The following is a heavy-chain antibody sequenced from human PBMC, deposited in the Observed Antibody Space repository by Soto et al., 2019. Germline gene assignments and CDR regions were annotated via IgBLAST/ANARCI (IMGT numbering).Heavy chain of an antibody. Sequence: GGSLRLSCAASGFTFSSYWMHWVRQAPGKGLEWVSVIYSGGSTYYADSVKGRFTISRDNSKNTLYLQMDRLRVEDTAVYYCARDPLGGGDLKNDAFDMWGQGTMVTVSS. CDR2: IYSGGST. CDR1: GFTFSSYW. D-gene: IGHD3-16*01. V-gene: IGHV3-53*01. CDR3: ARDPLGGGDLKNDAFDM. J-gene: IGHJ3*02.